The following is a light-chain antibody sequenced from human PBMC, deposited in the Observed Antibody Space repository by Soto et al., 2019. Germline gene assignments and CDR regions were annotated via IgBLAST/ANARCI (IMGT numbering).Light chain of an antibody. CDR1: QDISKH. J-gene: IGKJ1*01. V-gene: IGKV1-33*01. CDR3: QQYESFPRT. Sequence: IQMTQSPYSLSASVGDRDMCTGQACQDISKHLNWYQQKPGKVPKLLIQDASKLETGVPSRFSVQGTGKDYTVTISGLQPDDGAKYYCQQYESFPRTFGPGTKVE. CDR2: DAS.